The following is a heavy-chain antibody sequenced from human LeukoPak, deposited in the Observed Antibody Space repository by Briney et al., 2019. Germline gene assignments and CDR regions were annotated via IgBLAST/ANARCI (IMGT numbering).Heavy chain of an antibody. D-gene: IGHD6-13*01. CDR2: TYYRSKWYN. J-gene: IGHJ4*02. CDR1: GDSVSSNSAA. CDR3: ARGSVVAAAGTLDY. Sequence: SQNLSLNCAISGDSVSSNSAAWNWIRQSPSRGLEWLGRTYYRSKWYNDYAVSVKSRITINPDTSKNQFSLQLNSVTPEDTAVYYCARGSVVAAAGTLDYWGQGTLVTVSS. V-gene: IGHV6-1*01.